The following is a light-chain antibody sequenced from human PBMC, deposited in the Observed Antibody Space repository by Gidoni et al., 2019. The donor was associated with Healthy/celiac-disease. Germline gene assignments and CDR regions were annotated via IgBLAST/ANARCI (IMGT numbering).Light chain of an antibody. CDR1: QSVLYSANNKNY. CDR3: QQYYSTPPT. Sequence: DIVMTQSPVSLPVSLGGRATINCKSSQSVLYSANNKNYLAWYQQKPGQAPKLLIYWASTRESGVPDRFSGSGSGTDFTLTISSLQAEDVAVYYCQQYYSTPPTFGQGTKVEIK. J-gene: IGKJ1*01. V-gene: IGKV4-1*01. CDR2: WAS.